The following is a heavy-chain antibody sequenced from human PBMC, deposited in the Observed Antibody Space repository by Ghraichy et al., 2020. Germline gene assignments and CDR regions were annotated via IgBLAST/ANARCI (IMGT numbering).Heavy chain of an antibody. V-gene: IGHV3-43*01. J-gene: IGHJ4*02. D-gene: IGHD3-3*01. CDR3: AKDTGFWSGYYVGGGPAIDY. CDR1: GFIFDDFT. CDR2: ISWDGRDT. Sequence: GGSLRLSCAASGFIFDDFTMHWVRQVPGKGLEWVSLISWDGRDTYYADSVKGRFTISRDNGKNSLFLQMNSLKAEDTALYYCAKDTGFWSGYYVGGGPAIDYWGQGALVTVSS.